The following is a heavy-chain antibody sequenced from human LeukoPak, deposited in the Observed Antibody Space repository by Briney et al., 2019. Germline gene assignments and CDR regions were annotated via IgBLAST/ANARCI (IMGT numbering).Heavy chain of an antibody. Sequence: GGSLRLSCAASGFTFSSYEMNWVRQAPGKGLEWVSYISSSGSTIYYADSVKGRFTISRDNAKNSLYLQMSSLRAEDTAVYFCASGDYSSGWKLDYWGQGTLVTVSS. CDR3: ASGDYSSGWKLDY. CDR2: ISSSGSTI. J-gene: IGHJ4*02. V-gene: IGHV3-48*03. D-gene: IGHD6-19*01. CDR1: GFTFSSYE.